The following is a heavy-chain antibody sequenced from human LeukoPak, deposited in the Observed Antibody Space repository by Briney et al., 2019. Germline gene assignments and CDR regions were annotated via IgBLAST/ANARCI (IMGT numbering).Heavy chain of an antibody. CDR2: IYYSGST. Sequence: PSETLSLTCNVSGGSISSSSYYWGWIRQPPGKGLEWIGSIYYSGSTYYNPSLKSRVTISVDTSKNQFSLKLSSVTAADTAVYYCARPKEGSGWLGAFDIWGQGTMVTVSS. V-gene: IGHV4-39*01. CDR1: GGSISSSSYY. CDR3: ARPKEGSGWLGAFDI. D-gene: IGHD6-19*01. J-gene: IGHJ3*02.